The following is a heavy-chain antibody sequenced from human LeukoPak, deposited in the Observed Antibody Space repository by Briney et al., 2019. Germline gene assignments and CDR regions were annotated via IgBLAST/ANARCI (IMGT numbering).Heavy chain of an antibody. CDR1: GFTFSSYG. J-gene: IGHJ4*02. Sequence: GGSLRLSCAASGFTFSSYGMHWVRQAPGKGLEWVAVIWYDGSNKYYADSVKGRFTISRDNSKSTLYLQMNSLRAEDTAVYYCARDDSGSDYTFDYWGQGTLVTVSS. D-gene: IGHD1-26*01. V-gene: IGHV3-33*01. CDR2: IWYDGSNK. CDR3: ARDDSGSDYTFDY.